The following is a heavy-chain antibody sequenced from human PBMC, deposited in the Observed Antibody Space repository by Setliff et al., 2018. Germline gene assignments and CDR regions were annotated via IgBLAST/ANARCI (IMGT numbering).Heavy chain of an antibody. J-gene: IGHJ3*02. Sequence: LSCAASGFTFSTHSMNWVRQAPGKGLEWVSSISRSSTYIYYADSMKGRFTISRDNAKNSLYLQMNSLRAEDTAVYYCASAGHSGSWFPFDAFHIWGQGTMVTVSS. CDR3: ASAGHSGSWFPFDAFHI. D-gene: IGHD6-13*01. CDR2: ISRSSTYI. V-gene: IGHV3-21*01. CDR1: GFTFSTHS.